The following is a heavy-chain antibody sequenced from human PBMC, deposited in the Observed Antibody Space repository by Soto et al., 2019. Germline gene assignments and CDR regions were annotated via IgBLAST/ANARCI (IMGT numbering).Heavy chain of an antibody. CDR2: ISTERDLT. J-gene: IGHJ2*01. CDR3: ARDPTANRASVYFDL. Sequence: VRLVQSEGEVKQPGASVKVSCRASGYTFTNYDISWVRQVPGQGLEWMGWISTERDLTKYAQKFQGRVTMTTDTFTNTAYMELKSLRFDDAAVYYCARDPTANRASVYFDLWGRGTLVNVSS. V-gene: IGHV1-18*04. D-gene: IGHD1-1*01. CDR1: GYTFTNYD.